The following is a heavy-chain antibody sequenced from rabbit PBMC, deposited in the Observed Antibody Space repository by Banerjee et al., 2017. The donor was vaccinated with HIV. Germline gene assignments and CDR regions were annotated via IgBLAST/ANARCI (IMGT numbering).Heavy chain of an antibody. CDR2: INTATGKG. Sequence: QEQLEESGGDLVKPEGSLTLTCIASGFSFSNKAVMCWVRQAPGKGLEWIACINTATGKGVYANWAKGRFTISRTSSTTVTLQMTSLTAADTATYFCARDTGTSFSTYGMDLWGPGTLVT. D-gene: IGHD7-1*01. CDR1: GFSFSNKAV. CDR3: ARDTGTSFSTYGMDL. V-gene: IGHV1S45*01. J-gene: IGHJ6*01.